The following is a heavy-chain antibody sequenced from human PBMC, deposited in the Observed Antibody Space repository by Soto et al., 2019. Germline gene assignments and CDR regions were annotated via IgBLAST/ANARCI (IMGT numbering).Heavy chain of an antibody. CDR3: ARRTRSLGPFDY. Sequence: QVQLQESGPGLVKPSETLSLTCSVSGGSVNNYYWNWIRQPPGKGLEWIGHMYFSGSTNYNPSLKSRVTMSVDTSKNQFSLQLRSVTSADTAVYYCARRTRSLGPFDYWGQGTLLTSPQ. J-gene: IGHJ4*02. CDR2: MYFSGST. V-gene: IGHV4-59*02. CDR1: GGSVNNYY. D-gene: IGHD4-17*01.